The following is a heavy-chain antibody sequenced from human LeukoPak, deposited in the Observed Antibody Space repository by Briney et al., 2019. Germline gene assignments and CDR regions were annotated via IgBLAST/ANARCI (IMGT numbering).Heavy chain of an antibody. D-gene: IGHD2-21*02. Sequence: SETLSLTCAVYGGSFSGYYWSWIRQPPGKGLEWIGEINHSGSTNYNPSLKSRVTISVDTSKNQFSLKLSSVTAADTAVYYCARGPYVVVTTKLDYWGQGTLVTVSS. CDR3: ARGPYVVVTTKLDY. V-gene: IGHV4-34*01. CDR1: GGSFSGYY. J-gene: IGHJ4*02. CDR2: INHSGST.